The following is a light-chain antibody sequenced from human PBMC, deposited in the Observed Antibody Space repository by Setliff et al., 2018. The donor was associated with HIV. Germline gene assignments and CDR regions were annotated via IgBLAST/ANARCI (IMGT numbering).Light chain of an antibody. CDR2: EVS. V-gene: IGLV2-23*02. CDR3: CSYAGSSTFV. J-gene: IGLJ1*01. Sequence: QSALTQPASVSGSPGQSITISCTGTSSDVGSYDLVSWYQQHPGKAPKVMIYEVSKRPSGVSNRFSGSKSGNTASLTISGLQAEDVADYYCCSYAGSSTFVFGIGTKVTVL. CDR1: SSDVGSYDL.